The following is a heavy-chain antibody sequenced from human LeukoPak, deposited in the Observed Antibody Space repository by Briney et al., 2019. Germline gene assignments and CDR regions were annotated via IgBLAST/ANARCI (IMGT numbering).Heavy chain of an antibody. CDR3: ARVTVPSGDFDY. Sequence: PGGSLRLSCVASGFTFSSYAMSWVRQAPGKGLEWVSAISGSGGSTYYADSVKGRFTISRDNSKNTLYLQMNSLRAEDTAVYYCARVTVPSGDFDYWGQGTLVTVSS. V-gene: IGHV3-23*01. D-gene: IGHD4-11*01. CDR2: ISGSGGST. J-gene: IGHJ4*02. CDR1: GFTFSSYA.